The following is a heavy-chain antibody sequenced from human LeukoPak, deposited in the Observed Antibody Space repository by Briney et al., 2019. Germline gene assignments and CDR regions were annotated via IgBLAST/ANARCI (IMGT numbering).Heavy chain of an antibody. CDR2: IHHDGRI. CDR1: GGSIDSTNW. D-gene: IGHD1-26*01. CDR3: AIATGNYYWDFDY. Sequence: SETLSLTCDVSGGSIDSTNWWNWVRQPPGKGLEWIGEIHHDGRINYNPSLKSRVTLSVDKSKNQFSLRLNSVTAADTAVYYCAIATGNYYWDFDYWGQGILVTVSS. J-gene: IGHJ4*02. V-gene: IGHV4/OR15-8*01.